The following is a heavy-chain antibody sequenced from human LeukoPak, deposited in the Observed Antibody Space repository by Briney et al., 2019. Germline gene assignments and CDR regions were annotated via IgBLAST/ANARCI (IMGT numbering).Heavy chain of an antibody. J-gene: IGHJ4*02. CDR1: GGSISSYY. V-gene: IGHV4-4*09. CDR2: IYTSGST. D-gene: IGHD3-3*01. Sequence: SETLSLTCTVSGGSISSYYWSWIRQPPGKGLEWIGYIYTSGSTNYNPSLKSRVTISVDTSKNQFSLKLSSVTAADTAVYYCARSEGSIWSGYFYFDYWGQGTLVTVSS. CDR3: ARSEGSIWSGYFYFDY.